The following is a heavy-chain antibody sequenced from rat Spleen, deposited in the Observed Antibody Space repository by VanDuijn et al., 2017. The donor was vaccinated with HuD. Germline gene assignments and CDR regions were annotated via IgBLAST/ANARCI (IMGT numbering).Heavy chain of an antibody. CDR3: ARDFGYNLYVMDA. CDR1: GYTFTSYY. J-gene: IGHJ4*01. CDR2: INTGSGGT. V-gene: IGHV1-43*01. Sequence: QVQLQQSGAELAKPGSSVKISCKASGYTFTSYYISWIKQTTGQGLDYIGYINTGSGGTTYNEKFKGKATLTVDRSSSTAFMQLSSLTPDDSAVYYCARDFGYNLYVMDAWGQGASVTVSS. D-gene: IGHD1-9*01.